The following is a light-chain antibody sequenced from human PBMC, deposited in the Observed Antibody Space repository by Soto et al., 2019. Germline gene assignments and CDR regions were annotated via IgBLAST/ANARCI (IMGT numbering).Light chain of an antibody. CDR3: QQSYSTPLT. J-gene: IGKJ4*01. CDR2: AAS. V-gene: IGKV1-39*01. Sequence: DIQMTQSPSSLSASVGDRVTITCRASQSISTYLNWYQQKPGKAPNLLISAASSLQRGVPSRFSGSGSGTDCTLTISSLQPEDFATYYCQQSYSTPLTFGGGTKVEIK. CDR1: QSISTY.